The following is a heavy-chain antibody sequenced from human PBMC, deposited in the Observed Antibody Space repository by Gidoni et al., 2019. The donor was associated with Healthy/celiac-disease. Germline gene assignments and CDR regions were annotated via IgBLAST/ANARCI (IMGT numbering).Heavy chain of an antibody. J-gene: IGHJ4*02. CDR1: GGTFSSYA. V-gene: IGHV1-69*01. CDR3: AREGSLPKPLMVGYFDY. D-gene: IGHD2-15*01. CDR2: IIPIFGTA. Sequence: QVQLVQSGAEVTKPGSSVKVSCKASGGTFSSYAIRWVRQAPGQGLEWMGGIIPIFGTANDEQKFQGRVTITADESTSTAYMELSSLRSEDTAVYYCAREGSLPKPLMVGYFDYWGQGTLVTVSS.